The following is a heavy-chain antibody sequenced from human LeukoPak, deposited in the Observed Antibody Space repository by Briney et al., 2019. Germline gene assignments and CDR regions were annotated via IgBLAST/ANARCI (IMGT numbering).Heavy chain of an antibody. CDR2: INPNSGGT. Sequence: GASVKVSCKASGYTFTGYYMHWVRQAPGQGLEWMGRINPNSGGTNYAQKFQGRVTMTRDTSTSTVYMELSSLRSEDTAVYYCARESSWSNYFDYWGQGTLVTVSS. J-gene: IGHJ4*02. CDR3: ARESSWSNYFDY. CDR1: GYTFTGYY. D-gene: IGHD6-13*01. V-gene: IGHV1-2*06.